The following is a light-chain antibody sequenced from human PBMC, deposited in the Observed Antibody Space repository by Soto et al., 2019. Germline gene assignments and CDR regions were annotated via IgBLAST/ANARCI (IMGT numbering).Light chain of an antibody. J-gene: IGKJ4*01. CDR2: DAS. V-gene: IGKV3-15*01. CDR3: QQCRNWPLT. Sequence: EIVMTQSPATLLVSPGEGPTLSAKPGKKVYNNLAGYQQSPGQPPRLLIYDASTRATGISARFSGSGYGTDFTLTISSLQSEDFAVYFCQQCRNWPLTFGGGTKVEIK. CDR1: KKVYNN.